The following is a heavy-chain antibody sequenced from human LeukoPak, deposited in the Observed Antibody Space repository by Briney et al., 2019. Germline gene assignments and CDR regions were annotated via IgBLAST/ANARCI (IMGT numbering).Heavy chain of an antibody. V-gene: IGHV3-30*02. D-gene: IGHD3-16*01. J-gene: IGHJ4*02. CDR1: GFTFSSCA. CDR3: AKGGEIGLYYFNY. CDR2: IRSDGSNK. Sequence: PGGSLRLSCAASGFTFSSCAMHWVRQAPGKGLEWVAYIRSDGSNKYYSDSVKGRFTISRDTSKNTLYLQMNSLSAEDTAVYYCAKGGEIGLYYFNYWGQGTLVTVSS.